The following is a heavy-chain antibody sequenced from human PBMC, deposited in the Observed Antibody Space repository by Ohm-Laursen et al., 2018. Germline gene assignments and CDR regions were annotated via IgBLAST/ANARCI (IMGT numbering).Heavy chain of an antibody. CDR3: ARNYCSSTNCYPYAFDI. Sequence: SQTLSLTWTVSGGSISSANFYWTWVRQHPGKGLEWIGYIYYNGGTYYNPSLKSRLTMSLDTSKTRFSLRLSSVTAADTAVYYCARNYCSSTNCYPYAFDIWGPGTMVTVSS. D-gene: IGHD2-2*01. J-gene: IGHJ3*02. V-gene: IGHV4-31*02. CDR2: IYYNGGT. CDR1: GGSISSANFY.